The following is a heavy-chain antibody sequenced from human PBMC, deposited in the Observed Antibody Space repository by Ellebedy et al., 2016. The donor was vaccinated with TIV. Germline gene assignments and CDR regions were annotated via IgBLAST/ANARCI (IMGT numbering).Heavy chain of an antibody. CDR2: TYCDSDWFI. J-gene: IGHJ4*02. CDR3: ARGAHSSFDY. CDR1: GDSVSSSGVA. Sequence: SQTLSLTCAISGDSVSSSGVAWNWIRQSPSGGLEWLGRTYCDSDWFIDYATSVKSRITINADTSKNQFSLQLNSVTPDDTSVYYCARGAHSSFDYWGQGTLVIVSS. D-gene: IGHD3-22*01. V-gene: IGHV6-1*01.